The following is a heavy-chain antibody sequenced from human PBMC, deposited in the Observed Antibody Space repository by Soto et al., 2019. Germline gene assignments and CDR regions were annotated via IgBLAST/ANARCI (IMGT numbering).Heavy chain of an antibody. D-gene: IGHD3-16*01. V-gene: IGHV1-69*17. CDR3: ARESLGAKGADH. J-gene: IGHJ4*02. CDR2: IIPIIGVT. Sequence: QVQLVQSGAEVKRPGSSVKVSCESSGDTFNSYVISWVRQAPGQGLEWMGGIIPIIGVTHYAQQFQGRVTISALSSTGTAYMALTNLGFEDTALYYCARESLGAKGADHWGQGTLVTVSA. CDR1: GDTFNSYV.